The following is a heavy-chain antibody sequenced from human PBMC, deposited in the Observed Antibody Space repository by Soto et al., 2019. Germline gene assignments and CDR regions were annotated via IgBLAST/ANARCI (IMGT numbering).Heavy chain of an antibody. CDR3: ATSTGYSSSWYVNY. CDR2: IYYSGST. V-gene: IGHV4-31*03. Sequence: SETLSLTCTVSGGSISSGGYYWSWIRQHPGKGLEWIGYIYYSGSTYYNPSLKSRVTISVDTSKNQFSLKLSSVTAADTAVYYCATSTGYSSSWYVNYWGQGTLVTVSS. D-gene: IGHD6-13*01. J-gene: IGHJ4*02. CDR1: GGSISSGGYY.